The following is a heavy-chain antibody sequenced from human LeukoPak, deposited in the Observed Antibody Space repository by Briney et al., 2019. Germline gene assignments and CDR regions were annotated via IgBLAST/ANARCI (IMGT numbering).Heavy chain of an antibody. CDR1: GGSFSGYY. J-gene: IGHJ4*02. V-gene: IGHV4-34*01. CDR3: VIGVGWQPDY. Sequence: SETLSLTCAVYGGSFSGYYWSWIRQPPGKGREWIGEINHSGSTNYNPSLKSRLTISADTSKNQFSLKLRSVTAADTAVYYCVIGVGWQPDYWGQGALVTVSS. D-gene: IGHD2-15*01. CDR2: INHSGST.